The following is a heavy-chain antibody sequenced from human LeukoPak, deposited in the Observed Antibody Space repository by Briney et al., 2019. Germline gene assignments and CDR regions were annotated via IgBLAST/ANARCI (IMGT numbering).Heavy chain of an antibody. V-gene: IGHV3-15*01. CDR3: TTDESVNFDY. Sequence: GGSLRLSCVASGFTFSHNWMNWVRQAPGKGLEWVGRIKIKIDGETTDYPAPVKGRFTISRDDSKNTLYLQMNNLKTEDAGVYYCTTDESVNFDYWGQGTLVTVSS. CDR2: IKIKIDGETT. J-gene: IGHJ4*02. CDR1: GFTFSHNW.